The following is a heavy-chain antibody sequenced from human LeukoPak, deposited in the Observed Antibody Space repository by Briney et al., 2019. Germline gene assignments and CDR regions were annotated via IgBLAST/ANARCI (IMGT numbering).Heavy chain of an antibody. CDR1: GGSISSYF. D-gene: IGHD2-2*01. V-gene: IGHV4-59*01. CDR3: ARDRKYCSSTSCHWFDP. J-gene: IGHJ5*02. CDR2: IYSSGST. Sequence: PSETLSLTCTVSGGSISSYFWSWIRQPPGKGLVWIGYIYSSGSTNYNPSLKSRVTISVDTSKNQFSLKLSSVTAADTAVYYCARDRKYCSSTSCHWFDPWGQGTLVTVSS.